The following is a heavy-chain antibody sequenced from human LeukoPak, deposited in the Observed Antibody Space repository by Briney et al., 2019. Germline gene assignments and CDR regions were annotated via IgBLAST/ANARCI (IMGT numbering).Heavy chain of an antibody. CDR1: GGSFSGYY. V-gene: IGHV4-34*01. CDR3: ARGQELADAFDI. D-gene: IGHD3-10*01. Sequence: SETLSLTCAVYGGSFSGYYWSWIRQPPGKGLEWIGGINHSGSTNYNPSLKSRVTISVDTSKNQFSLELSSVTAADTAVYYCARGQELADAFDIWGQGTMVTVSS. J-gene: IGHJ3*02. CDR2: INHSGST.